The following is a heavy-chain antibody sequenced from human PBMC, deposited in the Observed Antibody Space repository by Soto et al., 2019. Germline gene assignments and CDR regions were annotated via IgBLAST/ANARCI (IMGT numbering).Heavy chain of an antibody. V-gene: IGHV1-69*01. Sequence: VQLVQSGAEVKKPGSSVKVSCKASGGTFSSYAISWVRQAPGQGLEWMGGIIPIFGTANYAQKFQGRVTITADESTSTAYMELSSLRSEDTVVYYCASHSSDYDFWSGYPLDYWGQGTLVTVSS. CDR1: GGTFSSYA. CDR2: IIPIFGTA. CDR3: ASHSSDYDFWSGYPLDY. D-gene: IGHD3-3*01. J-gene: IGHJ4*02.